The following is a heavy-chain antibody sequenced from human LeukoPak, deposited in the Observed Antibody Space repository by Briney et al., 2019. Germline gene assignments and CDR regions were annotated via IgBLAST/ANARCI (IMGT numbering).Heavy chain of an antibody. CDR1: GFTFSSYS. V-gene: IGHV3-21*01. Sequence: GPSLRPSCAASGFTFSSYSMNSVRQAPGKWMEWVLSISSSSSYIYYADSVKGRLTISRDNAKNSLYLQMNSLRAEDTAVYYCARDAPNCRITRCHTEDHNRYMDVWGKGTTVTVTS. CDR3: ARDAPNCRITRCHTEDHNRYMDV. CDR2: ISSSSSYI. J-gene: IGHJ6*03. D-gene: IGHD2-2*01.